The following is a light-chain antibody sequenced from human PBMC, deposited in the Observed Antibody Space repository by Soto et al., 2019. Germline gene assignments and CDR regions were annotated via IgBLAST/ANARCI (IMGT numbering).Light chain of an antibody. Sequence: QSALTQPRSVSGSPGQSVTISCTGTSSDVGGYNYVSWYQQYPGKAPKVMIYAVTKRPSGVPDRISGSKSGNTASLTISGLQAEDEADYYCSSYAASHPHYVFGTGTKVTVL. V-gene: IGLV2-11*01. CDR2: AVT. CDR3: SSYAASHPHYV. CDR1: SSDVGGYNY. J-gene: IGLJ1*01.